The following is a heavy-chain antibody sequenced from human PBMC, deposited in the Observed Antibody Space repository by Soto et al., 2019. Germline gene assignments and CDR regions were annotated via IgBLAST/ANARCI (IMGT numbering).Heavy chain of an antibody. CDR3: ARREWNYAYYYYGMDV. D-gene: IGHD1-7*01. CDR2: ISAYNGNT. CDR1: GYTFTSYG. V-gene: IGHV1-18*04. Sequence: ASVKVSCKASGYTFTSYGISWVRQAPGQGLEWMGWISAYNGNTNYAQKLQGRVTMTTDTSTSTAYMELRSLRSDDTAVYYCARREWNYAYYYYGMDVWGQGTTVTVSS. J-gene: IGHJ6*02.